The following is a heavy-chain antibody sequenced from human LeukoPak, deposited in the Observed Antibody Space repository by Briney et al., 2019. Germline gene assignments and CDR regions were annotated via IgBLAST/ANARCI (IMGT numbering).Heavy chain of an antibody. V-gene: IGHV4-30-2*06. D-gene: IGHD3-10*01. Sequence: SQTLSLTCTVSGYAITSGGFSWNWIRQSPGKGLEWIGCIYDRGPAYYNPSLKSRSTISVDRPKNQFFLNVTSLTAADTAVYFCARSRQASGLFNSWGQGTLVVVSS. J-gene: IGHJ5*01. CDR1: GYAITSGGFS. CDR3: ARSRQASGLFNS. CDR2: IYDRGPA.